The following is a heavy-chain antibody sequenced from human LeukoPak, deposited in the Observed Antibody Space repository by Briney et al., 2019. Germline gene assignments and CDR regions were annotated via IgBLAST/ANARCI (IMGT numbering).Heavy chain of an antibody. CDR3: ARDQGGATRIDY. Sequence: PGGSLRLSCAASGFTFNTYWMHWVRQAPGKGLVWVPRINSDGRSTSYADSVKGRFTISRDNAKKTLYLQMNSLRVEETAVYYCARDQGGATRIDYWGQGTLVTVSS. CDR1: GFTFNTYW. V-gene: IGHV3-74*01. D-gene: IGHD1-26*01. CDR2: INSDGRST. J-gene: IGHJ4*02.